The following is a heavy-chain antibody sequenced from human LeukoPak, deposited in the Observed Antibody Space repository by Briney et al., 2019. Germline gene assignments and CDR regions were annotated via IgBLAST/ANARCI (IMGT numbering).Heavy chain of an antibody. CDR3: ARENYYGSGRQDY. CDR1: GFTFDDYG. V-gene: IGHV3-21*01. CDR2: ISSSSSYI. Sequence: GGSLRLSCAASGFTFDDYGMNWVRQAPGKGLEWVSSISSSSSYIYYADSVKGRFTISRDNAKNSLYLQMNSLRAEDTAVYYCARENYYGSGRQDYWGQGTLVTVSS. J-gene: IGHJ4*02. D-gene: IGHD3-10*01.